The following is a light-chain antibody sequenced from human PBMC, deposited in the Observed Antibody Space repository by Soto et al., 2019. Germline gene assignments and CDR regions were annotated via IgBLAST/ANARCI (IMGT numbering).Light chain of an antibody. CDR2: DAS. CDR1: QSVSSY. V-gene: IGKV3-11*01. Sequence: EIVLTPSPATLSLSPGERATLSCRASQSVSSYSAWYQQKPGQAPRLLIYDASNRATGIPDRFSGSGSGTEFTLTISSLQSEDFAVYYCQQYNSWPPITFGQGTRLEIK. J-gene: IGKJ5*01. CDR3: QQYNSWPPIT.